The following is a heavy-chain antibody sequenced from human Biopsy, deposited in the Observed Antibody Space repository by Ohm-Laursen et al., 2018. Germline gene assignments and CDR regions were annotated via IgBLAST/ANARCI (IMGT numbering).Heavy chain of an antibody. CDR1: RYSFTSYY. V-gene: IGHV1-46*01. Sequence: ASVKVSCKASRYSFTSYYMHWVRQAPGQGLEWMGMINPSGSTTSYPQIFQGRVTMTRDTSKSTVYMELSSLRPADTAVYFCARNTGWYGDLYYFDYWGQGTLVTVSS. CDR3: ARNTGWYGDLYYFDY. CDR2: INPSGSTT. J-gene: IGHJ4*02. D-gene: IGHD6-19*01.